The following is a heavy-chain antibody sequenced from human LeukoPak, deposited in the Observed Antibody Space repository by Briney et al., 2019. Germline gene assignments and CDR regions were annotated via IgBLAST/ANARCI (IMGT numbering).Heavy chain of an antibody. J-gene: IGHJ3*02. CDR1: GYTFTSYG. V-gene: IGHV1-18*01. D-gene: IGHD3-10*01. Sequence: ASVKVSCKASGYTFTSYGISWVRQAPGQGLEWMGWISAYNGNTNYAQKLQGRVTMTTDTSTSTAYMELRSLRSDDTAVYYCARVTTMVRGGDDAFDIWGQGTMVTVSS. CDR2: ISAYNGNT. CDR3: ARVTTMVRGGDDAFDI.